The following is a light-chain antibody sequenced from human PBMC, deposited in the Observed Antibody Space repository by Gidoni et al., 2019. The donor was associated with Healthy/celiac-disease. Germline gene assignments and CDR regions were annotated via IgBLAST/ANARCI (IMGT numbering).Light chain of an antibody. CDR3: QQLNSYPFT. CDR1: QGISSY. CDR2: AAS. J-gene: IGKJ4*01. Sequence: QLTQSPSSLSASVGARFTITCRASQGISSYLAWYHQKPGKAPKLLIYAASTLQSGVPSRFSCSGSGTDFTLTISSLQPEDFATYYCQQLNSYPFTFGGGTKVEIK. V-gene: IGKV1-9*01.